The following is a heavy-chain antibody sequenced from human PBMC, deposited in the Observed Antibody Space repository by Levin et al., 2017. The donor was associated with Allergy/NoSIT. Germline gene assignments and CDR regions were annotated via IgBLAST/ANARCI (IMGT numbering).Heavy chain of an antibody. D-gene: IGHD4-17*01. J-gene: IGHJ4*02. Sequence: SCSASGFPFRNAWMIWVRQAPGKGPEWVGRIKSNTDGGTTNYAAVVKDRFTIPRNDSINTLYLQLDSLRVDDTVIYYCTTPTLNEYGDNSPSGFWGEGTLVTVSS. CDR3: TTPTLNEYGDNSPSGF. CDR1: GFPFRNAW. V-gene: IGHV3-15*01. CDR2: IKSNTDGGTT.